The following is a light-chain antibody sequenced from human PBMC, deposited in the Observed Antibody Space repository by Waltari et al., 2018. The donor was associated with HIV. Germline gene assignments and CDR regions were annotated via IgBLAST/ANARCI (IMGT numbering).Light chain of an antibody. CDR3: SSRDSSGHHWV. J-gene: IGLJ3*02. CDR1: SLRSYY. V-gene: IGLV3-19*01. Sequence: SSELTQDPAVSVALRQTVKISCHGDSLRSYYASWYQQKPGQAPVLVIYGKNSRPAGIPDRFSGSSSGNTASLTITGSQAEDEADYYCSSRDSSGHHWVFGGGTKLTVL. CDR2: GKN.